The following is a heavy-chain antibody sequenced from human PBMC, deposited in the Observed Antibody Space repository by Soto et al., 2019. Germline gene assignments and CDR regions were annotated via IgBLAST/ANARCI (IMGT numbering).Heavy chain of an antibody. Sequence: QITLKESGPTLVKPTQTLTLTCTFSGFTLSTSGVTVGWIRQAPGKALEWLALIYWNDDKRYIPSLKSRLTISKDTSKNQVVLTLTNMDPVYTATYYCANRHYEYGMDLWGQGTTVTVSS. V-gene: IGHV2-5*01. CDR2: IYWNDDK. CDR3: ANRHYEYGMDL. J-gene: IGHJ6*02. CDR1: GFTLSTSGVT.